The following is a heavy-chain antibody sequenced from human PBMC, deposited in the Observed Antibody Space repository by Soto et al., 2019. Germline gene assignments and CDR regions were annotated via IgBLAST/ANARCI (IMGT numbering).Heavy chain of an antibody. J-gene: IGHJ3*02. V-gene: IGHV5-51*01. Sequence: GESLKISCQGSGYSFISYWIGWVRQMPGKGLEWMGIIYPGDSDTRYSPSFQGQVTISADKSISTAYLQWSSLKASDTAMYYCARPGGDYGRAFDIWGQGTMVTVSS. D-gene: IGHD2-21*02. CDR2: IYPGDSDT. CDR1: GYSFISYW. CDR3: ARPGGDYGRAFDI.